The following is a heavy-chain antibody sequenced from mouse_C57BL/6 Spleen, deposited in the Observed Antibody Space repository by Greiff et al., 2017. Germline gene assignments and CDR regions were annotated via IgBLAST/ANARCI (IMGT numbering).Heavy chain of an antibody. CDR1: GYTFTSYW. D-gene: IGHD2-4*01. CDR3: ARSLYDYDGPYFDY. Sequence: VQLQQPGAELVKPGASVKLSCKASGYTFTSYWMHWVKQRPGQGLEWIGMIHPNSGSTNYNEKFKSKATLTVDKSSSTAYMQLSSLTSEDSAVYYCARSLYDYDGPYFDYWGQGTTLTVSS. V-gene: IGHV1-64*01. J-gene: IGHJ2*01. CDR2: IHPNSGST.